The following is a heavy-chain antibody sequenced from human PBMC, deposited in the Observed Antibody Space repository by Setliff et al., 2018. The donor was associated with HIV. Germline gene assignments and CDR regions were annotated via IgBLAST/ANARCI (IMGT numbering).Heavy chain of an antibody. CDR3: AKDHGLFEY. CDR1: GFTFSSSA. V-gene: IGHV3-23*01. J-gene: IGHJ4*02. Sequence: GGSLRLSCAAPGFTFSSSAMSWVRQAPGQGLEWVSAMSGSGSYTHYADSVVGRFTISRDNSKNTVYLQMNSLRAGDTAVYYCAKDHGLFEYWGQGALVTVSS. D-gene: IGHD3-22*01. CDR2: MSGSGSYT.